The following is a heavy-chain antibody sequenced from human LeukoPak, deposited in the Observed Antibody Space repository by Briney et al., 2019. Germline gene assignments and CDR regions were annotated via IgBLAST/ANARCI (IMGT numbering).Heavy chain of an antibody. CDR3: ARNRLAAAGYNWFDP. V-gene: IGHV1-18*01. CDR2: ISAYNGNT. CDR1: GYTFTSYG. Sequence: ASVKVSCKASGYTFTSYGISWVRQAPGQGLEWMGWISAYNGNTKDAQKLQGRVTMTTDTSTSTAYMELRSLRSDDTAVYYCARNRLAAAGYNWFDPWGQGTLVTVSS. J-gene: IGHJ5*02. D-gene: IGHD6-13*01.